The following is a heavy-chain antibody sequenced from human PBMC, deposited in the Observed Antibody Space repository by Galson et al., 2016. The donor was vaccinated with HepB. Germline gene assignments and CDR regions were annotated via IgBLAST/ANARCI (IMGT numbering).Heavy chain of an antibody. CDR2: SGSGGPT. CDR1: GFTFSSYA. J-gene: IGHJ4*02. Sequence: SLRLSCAASGFTFSSYAMSWVRQAPGKGLEWVSSSGSGGPTYYADSVKGRFTISRDSSKNTLFLQMHSLRADDTAVYYCAESVLEYDILTGYYRRGADYWGQGTLVTVSS. V-gene: IGHV3-23*01. CDR3: AESVLEYDILTGYYRRGADY. D-gene: IGHD3-9*01.